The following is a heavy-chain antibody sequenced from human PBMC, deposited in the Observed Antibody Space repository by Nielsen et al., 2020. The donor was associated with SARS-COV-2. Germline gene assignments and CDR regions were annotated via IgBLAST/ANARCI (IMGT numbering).Heavy chain of an antibody. D-gene: IGHD5-12*01. CDR3: ARVGGYSGYDFYYYYYGMDV. J-gene: IGHJ6*02. CDR2: IYYSGST. Sequence: GSLRLSCAVYGGSFSGYYWSWIRQPPGKGLEWIGYIYYSGSTNYNPSLKSRVTISVDTSKNQFSLKLSSVTAADTAVYYCARVGGYSGYDFYYYYYGMDVWGQGTTVTVSS. CDR1: GGSFSGYY. V-gene: IGHV4-59*01.